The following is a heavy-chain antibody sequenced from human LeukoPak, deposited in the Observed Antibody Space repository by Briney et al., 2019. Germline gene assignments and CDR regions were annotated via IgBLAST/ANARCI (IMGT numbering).Heavy chain of an antibody. CDR2: VFYSGST. J-gene: IGHJ4*02. D-gene: IGHD3-22*01. CDR3: ARGTRRHYDGSGYYYGEFDS. V-gene: IGHV4-59*01. Sequence: SETLSLTCTVSDDSIKSYFWTWIRQSPGKGMEWLGYVFYSGSTSYNPSLRSRLTMSVDTSKSQFSLNLNSVTTADTAMYYCARGTRRHYDGSGYYYGEFDSWGQGILVTVSS. CDR1: DDSIKSYF.